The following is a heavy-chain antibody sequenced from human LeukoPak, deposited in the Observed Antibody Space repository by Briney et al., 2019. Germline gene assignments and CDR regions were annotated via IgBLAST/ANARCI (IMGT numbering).Heavy chain of an antibody. D-gene: IGHD1-26*01. J-gene: IGHJ4*02. Sequence: ASVKVSCKASGYTFNRYGMNWVRQASGQGLEWMGWINTNTGNPTYAQGFTGRFVFSLDTSVSTAYLQINSLKAEDTAVYYCARDSISGSYVHYDNWGQGTLVTVSS. CDR2: INTNTGNP. CDR3: ARDSISGSYVHYDN. V-gene: IGHV7-4-1*02. CDR1: GYTFNRYG.